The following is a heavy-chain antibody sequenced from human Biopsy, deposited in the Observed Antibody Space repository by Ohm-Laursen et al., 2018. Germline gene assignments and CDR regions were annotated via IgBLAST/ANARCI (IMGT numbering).Heavy chain of an antibody. Sequence: GTLSLTCTVTDGSISNIINYWGWIRQPLGKGLEWLGSIYHTGITDYNPSLKSRVTISVEPSNNHFSLNLSSLTAADTAVYYCARHSFGSGRDFWGQGTLVTVSS. V-gene: IGHV4-39*01. CDR2: IYHTGIT. CDR1: DGSISNIINY. D-gene: IGHD3-10*01. CDR3: ARHSFGSGRDF. J-gene: IGHJ4*02.